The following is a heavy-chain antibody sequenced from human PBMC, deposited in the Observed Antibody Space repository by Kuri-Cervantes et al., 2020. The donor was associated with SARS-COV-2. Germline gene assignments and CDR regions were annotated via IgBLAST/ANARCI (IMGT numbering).Heavy chain of an antibody. CDR3: AKGEGSGWSGYYYYGLDV. D-gene: IGHD6-19*01. Sequence: GESLKISCAASGFTFSSYGMHWVRQAPGKGLEWVAVISYDGSNKYYADSVKGRFTISRDNSKNTLYLQMNSLRAEDTAVYYCAKGEGSGWSGYYYYGLDVWGQGTTVTVSS. V-gene: IGHV3-30*18. CDR1: GFTFSSYG. CDR2: ISYDGSNK. J-gene: IGHJ6*02.